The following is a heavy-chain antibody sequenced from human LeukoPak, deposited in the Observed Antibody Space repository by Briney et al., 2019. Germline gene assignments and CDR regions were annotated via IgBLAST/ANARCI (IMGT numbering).Heavy chain of an antibody. CDR3: AREGGDGYNFDY. CDR1: GFTFSSYG. CDR2: ISSSSSYI. Sequence: GGSLRLSCAASGFTFSSYGMNWVRQAPGKGLEWVSSISSSSSYIYYADSVKGRFTISRDNAKNSLYLQMNSLRAEDTAVYYCAREGGDGYNFDYWGQGTLVTVSS. V-gene: IGHV3-21*01. D-gene: IGHD5-24*01. J-gene: IGHJ4*02.